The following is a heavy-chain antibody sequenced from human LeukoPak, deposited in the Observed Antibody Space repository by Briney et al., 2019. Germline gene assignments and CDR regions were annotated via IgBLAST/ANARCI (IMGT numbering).Heavy chain of an antibody. CDR2: IYYSGST. V-gene: IGHV4-59*01. J-gene: IGHJ3*02. CDR1: GGSISSYY. Sequence: SETLSLTCTVSGGSISSYYWSWIRQPPGKGLEWIGYIYYSGSTNYNPSLKSRVTISVDTSKNQFSLKLSSVTAADTAVYYCARRRDLGYCSSTSCRMVGAFDIWGQGTMVTVSS. D-gene: IGHD2-2*01. CDR3: ARRRDLGYCSSTSCRMVGAFDI.